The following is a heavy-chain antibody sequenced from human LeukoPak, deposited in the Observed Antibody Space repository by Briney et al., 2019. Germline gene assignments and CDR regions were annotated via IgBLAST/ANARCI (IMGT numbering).Heavy chain of an antibody. CDR3: ARARREYSSSAAALGY. D-gene: IGHD6-6*01. Sequence: KPGGSLRLSCAASGFTFSSYSMNWVRQAPGKGLEWVSSISSSSSYIYYADSVKGRFTISRDNAKNSLYLQMNSLRAEDTAVYYCARARREYSSSAAALGYWGQGTLVTVSS. J-gene: IGHJ4*02. V-gene: IGHV3-21*01. CDR1: GFTFSSYS. CDR2: ISSSSSYI.